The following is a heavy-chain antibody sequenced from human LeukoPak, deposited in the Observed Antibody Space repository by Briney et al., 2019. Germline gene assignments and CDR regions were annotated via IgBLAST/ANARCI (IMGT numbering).Heavy chain of an antibody. V-gene: IGHV4-30-4*01. CDR3: ARGAGYSRFDY. CDR2: VYYSEST. Sequence: SETLSLTCTVSGDSIISDDYYWSWIRQPPGKGLEYIGCVYYSESTFYNPSLRSRATISADTSKNQFSLRLSSVTAADTAVYYCARGAGYSRFDYWGQGALVIVSS. D-gene: IGHD5-24*01. J-gene: IGHJ4*02. CDR1: GDSIISDDYY.